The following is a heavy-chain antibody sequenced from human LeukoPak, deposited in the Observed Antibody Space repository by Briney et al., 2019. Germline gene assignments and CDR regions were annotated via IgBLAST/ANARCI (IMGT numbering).Heavy chain of an antibody. CDR1: GFTFSSYG. J-gene: IGHJ4*02. Sequence: GGSLRLSCAASGFTFSSYGMSWVRQAPGKGLEWVSAISGSGGSTYYADSVKGRFTISRDNSKNTLYLQMNSLRAEDTAVYYCARDFRGDYGDYYFDYWGQGTLVTVSS. V-gene: IGHV3-23*01. D-gene: IGHD4-17*01. CDR2: ISGSGGST. CDR3: ARDFRGDYGDYYFDY.